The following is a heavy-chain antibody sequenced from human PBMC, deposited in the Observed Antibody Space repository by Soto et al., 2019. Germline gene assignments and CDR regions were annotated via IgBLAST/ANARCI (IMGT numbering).Heavy chain of an antibody. CDR3: ARVLFGRGNWFDP. J-gene: IGHJ5*02. D-gene: IGHD3-3*01. CDR2: IYYSGST. Sequence: SETLSLTFNLFGSSISTHYWRCMRKPPGKGLEWIGYIYYSGSTNYNPSLKSRVTISVDTSKNQFSLKLSSVTAADTAVYYCARVLFGRGNWFDPWGQGTLVTVS. V-gene: IGHV4-59*11. CDR1: GSSISTHY.